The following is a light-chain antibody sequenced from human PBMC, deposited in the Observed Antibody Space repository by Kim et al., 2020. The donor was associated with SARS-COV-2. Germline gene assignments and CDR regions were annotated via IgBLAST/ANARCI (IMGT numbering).Light chain of an antibody. Sequence: NTVTNSCTRDTGTIAYHYVQWYQQRPGSAPTTLIYEARERASGVPHRFSGSIDSSSNSASLTISGLETEDEADYYCQSYDDSDHWVFGGGTQLTVL. CDR3: QSYDDSDHWV. CDR1: TGTIAYHY. V-gene: IGLV6-57*03. CDR2: EAR. J-gene: IGLJ3*02.